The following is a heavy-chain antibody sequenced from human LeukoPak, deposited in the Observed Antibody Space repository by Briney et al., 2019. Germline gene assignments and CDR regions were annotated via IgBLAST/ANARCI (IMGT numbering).Heavy chain of an antibody. CDR1: GGSISSYY. D-gene: IGHD2-15*01. J-gene: IGHJ4*02. Sequence: SETLSLTCTVSGGSISSYYWSWIRQPPGKGLEWIGYIYGSGSTNYNPSLKSRVTISVDTSKNQFSLKLSSVTAADTAVYYCARAESEDCSGGSCYTFDYWGQGTLVTVSS. V-gene: IGHV4-59*01. CDR3: ARAESEDCSGGSCYTFDY. CDR2: IYGSGST.